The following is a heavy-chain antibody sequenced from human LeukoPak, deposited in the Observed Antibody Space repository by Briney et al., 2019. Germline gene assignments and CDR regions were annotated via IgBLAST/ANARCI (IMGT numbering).Heavy chain of an antibody. CDR1: GYTFTSYY. D-gene: IGHD6-19*01. Sequence: ASVKVSFTASGYTFTSYYMHWVRQAPGQGLEWMGIINPSGGSTSYAQKFQGRVTMTRDMSTSTVYMELSSLRSEDTAVYYCARDSVAGMIGYYYMDVWGKGTTVTVSS. CDR2: INPSGGST. CDR3: ARDSVAGMIGYYYMDV. J-gene: IGHJ6*03. V-gene: IGHV1-46*01.